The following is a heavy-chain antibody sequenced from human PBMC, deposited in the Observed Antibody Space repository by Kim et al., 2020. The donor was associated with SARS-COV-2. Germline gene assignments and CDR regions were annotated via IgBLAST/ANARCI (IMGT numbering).Heavy chain of an antibody. D-gene: IGHD6-13*01. CDR1: GDSVSSNSAA. CDR3: ARAPRIAAAGYYYYYGMDV. CDR2: TYYRSKWYN. J-gene: IGHJ6*02. V-gene: IGHV6-1*01. Sequence: SQTLSLTCAISGDSVSSNSAAWNWIRQSPSRGLEWLGRTYYRSKWYNDYAVSVKSRITINPDTSKNQFSLQLNSVTPEDTAVYYCARAPRIAAAGYYYYYGMDVWGQGTTVTVSS.